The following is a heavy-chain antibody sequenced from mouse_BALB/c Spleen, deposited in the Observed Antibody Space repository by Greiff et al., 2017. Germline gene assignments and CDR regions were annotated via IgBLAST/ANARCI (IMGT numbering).Heavy chain of an antibody. Sequence: EVQLQQSGAELVKPGASVKLSCTASGFNIKDTYMHWVKQRPEQGLEWIGRIDPANGNTKYDPKFQGKATITADTSSNTAYLQLSSLTSEDTAVYYCATIHYSYYFDYWGQGTTLTVSS. CDR3: ATIHYSYYFDY. V-gene: IGHV14-3*02. CDR2: IDPANGNT. D-gene: IGHD1-2*01. CDR1: GFNIKDTY. J-gene: IGHJ2*01.